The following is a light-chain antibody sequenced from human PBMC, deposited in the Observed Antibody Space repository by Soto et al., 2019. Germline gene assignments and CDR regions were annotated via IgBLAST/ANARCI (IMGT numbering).Light chain of an antibody. CDR2: GAS. J-gene: IGKJ2*01. CDR1: QSIRNN. CDR3: QQYDYWPPYT. Sequence: EIVMTQSPATLSVSPGERATLSCRASQSIRNNLIWYQQKSGQAPRLLIYGASTRATGIPARFSGSGSGTEFTLTISSLQSEDFAVYYCQQYDYWPPYTFGQGTKVDIK. V-gene: IGKV3-15*01.